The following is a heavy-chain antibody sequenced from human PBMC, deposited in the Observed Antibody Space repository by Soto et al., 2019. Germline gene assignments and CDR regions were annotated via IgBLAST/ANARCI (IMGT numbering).Heavy chain of an antibody. J-gene: IGHJ4*02. CDR3: ARVEYSSSSGEEGFDY. Sequence: GGSLRLSCAASGFTFSSYGMHWVRQAPGKGLEWVAVIWYDGSNKYYADSMKGRFTISRDNSKNTLYLQMNSLRAEDTAVYYCARVEYSSSSGEEGFDYWGQGTLVTVSS. V-gene: IGHV3-33*01. CDR2: IWYDGSNK. CDR1: GFTFSSYG. D-gene: IGHD6-6*01.